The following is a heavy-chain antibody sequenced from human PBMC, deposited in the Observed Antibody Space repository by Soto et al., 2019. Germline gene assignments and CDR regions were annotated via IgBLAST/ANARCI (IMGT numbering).Heavy chain of an antibody. V-gene: IGHV4-39*01. D-gene: IGHD4-4*01. CDR1: GGSISSSSYY. CDR2: IYYSGST. J-gene: IGHJ6*02. CDR3: ARLRSNYLLGYHYYGMDV. Sequence: SETLSLTCTVSGGSISSSSYYWGWIRQPPGKGLEWIGSIYYSGSTYYNPSLKSRVTISVDTSKNQFSLKLSSVTAADTAVYYCARLRSNYLLGYHYYGMDVWGQGTTVTVPS.